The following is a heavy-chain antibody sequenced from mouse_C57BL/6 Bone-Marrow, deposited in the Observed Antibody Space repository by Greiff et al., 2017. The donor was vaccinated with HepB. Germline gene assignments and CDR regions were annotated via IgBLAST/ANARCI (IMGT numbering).Heavy chain of an antibody. CDR1: GYAFTNYL. J-gene: IGHJ3*01. V-gene: IGHV1-54*01. Sequence: QVQLQQSGAELVRPGTSVKVSCKASGYAFTNYLIEWVKQRPGQGLEWIGVINPGSGGTNYNEKFKGKATLTADKSSSTAYMQLSSLTSEVAAVYFGARALGDYCGWVWFAYCGQGTLVTVSA. CDR2: INPGSGGT. CDR3: ARALGDYCGWVWFAY. D-gene: IGHD1-1*01.